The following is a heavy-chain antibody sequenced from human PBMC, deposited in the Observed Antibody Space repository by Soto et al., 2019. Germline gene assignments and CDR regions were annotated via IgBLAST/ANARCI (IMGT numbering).Heavy chain of an antibody. J-gene: IGHJ6*02. D-gene: IGHD3-9*01. CDR1: GGSVSSGSYY. CDR2: IYYSGST. V-gene: IGHV4-61*01. Sequence: QVQLQESGPGLVKPSETLSLTCTVSGGSVSSGSYYWSWIRQPPGKGLEWIGYIYYSGSTNYNPSLKSRVTISVDTSKNQFSLKLSSVTAADTAVYYCAREVENGLRYFDWLSSRRRGGRVYGMDVWGQGTTVTVSS. CDR3: AREVENGLRYFDWLSSRRRGGRVYGMDV.